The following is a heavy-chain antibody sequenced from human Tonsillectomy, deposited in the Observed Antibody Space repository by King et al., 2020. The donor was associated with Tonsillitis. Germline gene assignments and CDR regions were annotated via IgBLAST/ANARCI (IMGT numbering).Heavy chain of an antibody. CDR2: ISGSGGST. Sequence: VQLVESGGGLVQPGGSLRLSCAASGFTFSSYAMSWVRQAPGKGLEWVSAISGSGGSTYYADSVKGRFTISRDNSKNTLYLQMNSLGAEDAAVYYCATGSIAAAGRGWFDPWGQGTLVTVSS. CDR1: GFTFSSYA. D-gene: IGHD6-13*01. V-gene: IGHV3-23*04. CDR3: ATGSIAAAGRGWFDP. J-gene: IGHJ5*02.